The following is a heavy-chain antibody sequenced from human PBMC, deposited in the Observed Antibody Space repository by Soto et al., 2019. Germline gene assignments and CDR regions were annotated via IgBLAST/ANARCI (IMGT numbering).Heavy chain of an antibody. Sequence: SQTLSLTCAISGDSVSSNSAAWNWIRQSPSRGLEWLGRTYYRSKWYNDYAVSVKSRITINPDTSKSQFSLQLNSVTPEDTAVYYCARVGIAAAGTEQGWFDPWGQGTLVTVSS. D-gene: IGHD6-13*01. CDR1: GDSVSSNSAA. V-gene: IGHV6-1*01. J-gene: IGHJ5*02. CDR3: ARVGIAAAGTEQGWFDP. CDR2: TYYRSKWYN.